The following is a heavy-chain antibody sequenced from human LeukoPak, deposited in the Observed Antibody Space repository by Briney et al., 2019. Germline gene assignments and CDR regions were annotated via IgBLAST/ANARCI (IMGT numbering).Heavy chain of an antibody. CDR1: GGTFSSYA. Sequence: SVKVSCKASGGTFSSYAISWVRQAPGQGLEWMGGIIPIFGTANYAQKFQGRVTITTDESTSTAYMELSGLRSEDTAVYYCAIGTVRGSPHLWGQGTLVTVSS. CDR3: AIGTVRGSPHL. V-gene: IGHV1-69*05. CDR2: IIPIFGTA. J-gene: IGHJ4*02. D-gene: IGHD1-26*01.